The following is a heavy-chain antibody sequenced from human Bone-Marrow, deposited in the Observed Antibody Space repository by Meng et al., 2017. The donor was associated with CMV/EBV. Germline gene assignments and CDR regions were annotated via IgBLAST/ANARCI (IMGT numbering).Heavy chain of an antibody. CDR2: INPKSNNT. CDR1: GYPFSNND. Sequence: ASVKVSCKASGYPFSNNDINWVRQAAGQGLEWMGWINPKSNNTGYAQNFQGRVTMTRDNAIGTAYMELSSLRAEDTAIYYCARGFLLYSGNFYYYFMDVWGQGTTVTVSS. D-gene: IGHD2-21*01. J-gene: IGHJ6*02. V-gene: IGHV1-8*01. CDR3: ARGFLLYSGNFYYYFMDV.